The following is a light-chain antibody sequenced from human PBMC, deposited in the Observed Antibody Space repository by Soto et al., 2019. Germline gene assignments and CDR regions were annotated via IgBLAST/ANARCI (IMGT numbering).Light chain of an antibody. Sequence: ELVLTQSPGTLSLSPGERATLSCRASQGVGTAYLAWYQQKPGQSPRLLIFGASSRATGVPDRFSGSGSGTDFTLTISRLEPEDSAVYYCQQYVSSQLTFGGGTRVEIK. J-gene: IGKJ4*01. CDR3: QQYVSSQLT. CDR2: GAS. V-gene: IGKV3-20*01. CDR1: QGVGTAY.